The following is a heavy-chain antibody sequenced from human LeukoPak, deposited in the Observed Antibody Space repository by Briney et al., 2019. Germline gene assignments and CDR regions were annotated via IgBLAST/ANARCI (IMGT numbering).Heavy chain of an antibody. Sequence: GGSLGLSCAASGFIFSKYWMTWVRQAPGKGLEWVANIKRDGSVIHYVDSVKGRFTISRDNAKNSLYLQMDSLRAEDTAVYYCARGIAAASDYWGQGTLVTVSS. CDR1: GFIFSKYW. V-gene: IGHV3-7*04. CDR2: IKRDGSVI. D-gene: IGHD6-13*01. CDR3: ARGIAAASDY. J-gene: IGHJ4*02.